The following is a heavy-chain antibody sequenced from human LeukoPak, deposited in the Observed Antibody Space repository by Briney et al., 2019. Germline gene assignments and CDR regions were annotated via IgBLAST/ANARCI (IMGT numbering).Heavy chain of an antibody. D-gene: IGHD1-26*01. CDR1: GFSFSDYG. J-gene: IGHJ4*02. Sequence: GGSLRLSCAASGFSFSDYGMHWVRQAPGKGLEWVAFIRNDGSNQYYLDSVRGRFIISRDNSKNTLYLQISDLRVEDTALYYCAKDQGGMWELYYWGQGNLVTVSS. V-gene: IGHV3-30*02. CDR2: IRNDGSNQ. CDR3: AKDQGGMWELYY.